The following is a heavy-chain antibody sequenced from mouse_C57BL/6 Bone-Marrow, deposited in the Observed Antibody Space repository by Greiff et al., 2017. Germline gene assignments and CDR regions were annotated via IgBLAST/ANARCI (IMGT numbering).Heavy chain of an antibody. J-gene: IGHJ4*01. Sequence: EVKLLQSGPGLVKPSQSLSLTCSVTGYSFTSGYYWNWIRQFPGNKLEWMGYISYDGSTNYNPSFKNRISITRDTSKHQFFLKLNSVTTEDTATYYCARGGIPEDMEYWSQGTSLTVPS. V-gene: IGHV3-6*01. CDR3: ARGGIPEDMEY. CDR2: ISYDGST. D-gene: IGHD5-1-1*01. CDR1: GYSFTSGYY.